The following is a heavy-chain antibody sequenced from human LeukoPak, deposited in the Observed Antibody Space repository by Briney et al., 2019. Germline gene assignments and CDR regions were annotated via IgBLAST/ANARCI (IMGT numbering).Heavy chain of an antibody. CDR2: IYHSGST. V-gene: IGHV4-30-2*01. CDR1: GGSISSGGYY. J-gene: IGHJ3*02. CDR3: ARVPRSYDFWSGPAGDAFDI. Sequence: SQTLSLTCTVSGGSISSGGYYWSWIRQPPGKGLEWIGYIYHSGSTYYNPSLKSRVTISVDRSKNQFSLKLSSVTAADTAVYYCARVPRSYDFWSGPAGDAFDIWGQGTMVTVSS. D-gene: IGHD3-3*01.